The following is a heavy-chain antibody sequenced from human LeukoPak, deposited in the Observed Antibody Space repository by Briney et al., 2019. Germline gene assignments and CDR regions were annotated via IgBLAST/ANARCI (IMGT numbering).Heavy chain of an antibody. CDR3: ASSGVVVLPAAITTKWFDR. CDR2: IIPNSGGT. CDR1: GYTFTGYY. Sequence: ASVKVSCKASGYTFTGYYMHWVRQAPGQGLEWMGWIIPNSGGTNYAQKLQGRVTMTRDTSISTAYMELRRLRSDDTAVYYCASSGVVVLPAAITTKWFDRWGQGTVVTVSS. D-gene: IGHD2-2*02. V-gene: IGHV1-2*02. J-gene: IGHJ5*02.